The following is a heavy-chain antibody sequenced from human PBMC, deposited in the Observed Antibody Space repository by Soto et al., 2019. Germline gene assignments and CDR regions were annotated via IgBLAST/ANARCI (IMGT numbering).Heavy chain of an antibody. CDR3: AREHSSSPDYFDF. D-gene: IGHD2-15*01. CDR2: IYYTGRT. Sequence: SETLSLTCTASGGSISSDDYYWTWIRQPPGEGLEWIGYIYYTGRTSSTPSLESRVSISIDTSKNQFSLKLSSVSAADTAVYFCAREHSSSPDYFDFWGPGTLVTVSS. V-gene: IGHV4-30-4*01. CDR1: GGSISSDDYY. J-gene: IGHJ4*02.